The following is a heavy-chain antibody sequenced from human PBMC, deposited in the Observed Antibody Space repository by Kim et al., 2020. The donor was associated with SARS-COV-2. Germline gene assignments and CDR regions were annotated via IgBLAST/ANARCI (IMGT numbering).Heavy chain of an antibody. J-gene: IGHJ3*02. Sequence: SGPTLVNPTQTITLTCTFSGFSLSTSGVGVGWIRQPPGKALEWLALIYWDDDKRYSPSLKSRLTITKDTSKNQVVLTMTNMDPVDTATYYCAHSQTRTYYYDSRTDAFDIWGQGTMVTVSS. CDR1: GFSLSTSGVG. V-gene: IGHV2-5*02. CDR2: IYWDDDK. CDR3: AHSQTRTYYYDSRTDAFDI. D-gene: IGHD3-22*01.